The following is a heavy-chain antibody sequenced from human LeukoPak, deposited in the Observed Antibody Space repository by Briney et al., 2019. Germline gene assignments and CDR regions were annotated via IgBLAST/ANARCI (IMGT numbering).Heavy chain of an antibody. V-gene: IGHV3-9*01. Sequence: PGRSLRLSCAASGFTFDDYAMHWVRQAPGKGLEWVSGISWNSGSIGYADSVKGRFTISRDNAKNSLYLQMNSLRAEDTALYYCAKDRDYSSSGASVDYWGQGTVVTVSS. CDR2: ISWNSGSI. CDR3: AKDRDYSSSGASVDY. D-gene: IGHD6-6*01. CDR1: GFTFDDYA. J-gene: IGHJ4*02.